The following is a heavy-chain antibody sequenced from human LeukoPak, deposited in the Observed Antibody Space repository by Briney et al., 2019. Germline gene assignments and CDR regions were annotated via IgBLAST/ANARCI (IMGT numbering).Heavy chain of an antibody. V-gene: IGHV1-69*04. CDR2: IIPILGIA. Sequence: ASVKVSCKASGGTFSSYAISWVRQAPGQGLEWMGRIIPILGIANYAQKFQGRVTITADKSTSTAYMELSSLRSEDTAVYYCARVNIAAGDVDYWGQRTLVTVSS. CDR1: GGTFSSYA. J-gene: IGHJ4*02. D-gene: IGHD6-13*01. CDR3: ARVNIAAGDVDY.